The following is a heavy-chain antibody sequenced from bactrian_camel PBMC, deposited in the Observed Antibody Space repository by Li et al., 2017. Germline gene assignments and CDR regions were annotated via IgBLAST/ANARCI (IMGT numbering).Heavy chain of an antibody. CDR1: GYAYSEYS. V-gene: IGHV3S6*01. J-gene: IGHJ4*01. D-gene: IGHD3*01. Sequence: HVQLVESGGGSVQTGGSLTLSCLASGYAYSEYSMGWFCQSPGKRSEGIASIDSDGDDSYADSVKGRFTISKGDDKSSVYLQMDGLKPDDSAVYYCAWDHDTKTAVRFYDVPEFRYKGQGTQVTVS. CDR2: IDSDGDD.